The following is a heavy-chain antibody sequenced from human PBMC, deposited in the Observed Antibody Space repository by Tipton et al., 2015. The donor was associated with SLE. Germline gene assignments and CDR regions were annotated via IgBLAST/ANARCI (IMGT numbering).Heavy chain of an antibody. CDR3: AKGGGDKHFDS. V-gene: IGHV3-23*03. CDR1: GFSLSSNA. CDR2: IYSGGGST. Sequence: SLRLSCAASGFSLSSNAMSWVRQAPGKGLEWVSVIYSGGGSTYYADSVKGRFTISRDNSKNTLYLQMNSLRAEDTAIYYCAKGGGDKHFDSWGQGTLVTVSS. J-gene: IGHJ4*02. D-gene: IGHD3-16*01.